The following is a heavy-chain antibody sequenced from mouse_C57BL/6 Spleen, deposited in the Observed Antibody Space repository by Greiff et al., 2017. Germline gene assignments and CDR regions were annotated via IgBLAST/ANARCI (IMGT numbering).Heavy chain of an antibody. V-gene: IGHV5-6*01. CDR1: GFTFSSYG. CDR3: ARHAARRPPRAMDY. D-gene: IGHD1-2*01. Sequence: EVQRVESGGDLVKPGGSLKLSCAASGFTFSSYGMSWVRQTPDKRLEWVATISSGGSYTYYPDSVKGRFTISRDNAKNTLYRQMSGLKSEDTAMYCFARHAARRPPRAMDYWGQGTSVTVSS. J-gene: IGHJ4*01. CDR2: ISSGGSYT.